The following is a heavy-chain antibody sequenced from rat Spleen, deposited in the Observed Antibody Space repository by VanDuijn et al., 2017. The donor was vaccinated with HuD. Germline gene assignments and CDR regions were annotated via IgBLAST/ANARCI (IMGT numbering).Heavy chain of an antibody. V-gene: IGHV5-20*01. D-gene: IGHD1-12*01. CDR2: ISYDGGST. CDR1: GFTFSDYY. J-gene: IGHJ4*01. Sequence: EVQLAESGGGLVQPGRSLKLSCAASGFTFSDYYMAWVRQAPTKGLEWVASISYDGGSTYYRDSVKGRFTISRDNAKSSLYLQMDSLRSEDTATYYCTRDNGGSYYHGVMDAWGQGASVTVSS. CDR3: TRDNGGSYYHGVMDA.